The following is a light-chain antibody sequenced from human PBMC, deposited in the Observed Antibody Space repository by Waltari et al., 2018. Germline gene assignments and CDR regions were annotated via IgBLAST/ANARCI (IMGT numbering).Light chain of an antibody. Sequence: QSALTQPRSVSGSPGQSVTISCTGTSSDVGGYNYVSWYQSHPGKAPKLMIYDVSKRPSGVPDRFSGSKSGNTASLTISGLQAEDEADYYCCSYAGSYTFWVFGGGTKLTVL. CDR3: CSYAGSYTFWV. J-gene: IGLJ3*02. V-gene: IGLV2-11*01. CDR2: DVS. CDR1: SSDVGGYNY.